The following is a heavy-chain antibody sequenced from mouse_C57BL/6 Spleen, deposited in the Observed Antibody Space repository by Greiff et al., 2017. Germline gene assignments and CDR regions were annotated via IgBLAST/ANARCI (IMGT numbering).Heavy chain of an antibody. CDR1: GFNIKDDY. CDR2: IDPENGDT. J-gene: IGHJ1*03. D-gene: IGHD1-1*01. CDR3: TPNYYGSSYGYFDV. Sequence: DVQLQESGAELVRPGASVKLSCTASGFNIKDDYMHWVKQRPEQGLEWIGWIDPENGDTEYASKSQGKATITADPSSNTAYLQLSSLTSEDTAVYYCTPNYYGSSYGYFDVWGTGTTVTVSS. V-gene: IGHV14-4*01.